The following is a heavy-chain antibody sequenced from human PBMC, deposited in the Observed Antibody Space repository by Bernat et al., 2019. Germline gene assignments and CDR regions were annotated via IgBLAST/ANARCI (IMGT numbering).Heavy chain of an antibody. J-gene: IGHJ4*02. V-gene: IGHV3-7*03. CDR1: GFNFRSSW. CDR2: IKGDGSEA. Sequence: EVQLVESGGGLVKPGGSLTLSCAASGFNFRSSWMRWIRQAPGKGLEWVANIKGDGSEAYDVDAVKGRFTISRDNTKNSMYLQMNSLRAEDTALYYCVRDTDYWGQGTLVTVSS. CDR3: VRDTDY.